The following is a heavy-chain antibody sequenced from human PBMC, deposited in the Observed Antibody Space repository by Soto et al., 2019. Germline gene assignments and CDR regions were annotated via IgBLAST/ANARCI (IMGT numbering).Heavy chain of an antibody. Sequence: EVQLVESGGGLVQPGGSLRLSCAASGFTVSSNYMSWVRQAPGKGLEWVSVIYSGGSTYYADSVKGRFTISRDNSKNTXYHXMNSLRAEDTAVYYCAREIGFGYYASSGYRDAFDIWGQGTMVTVSS. J-gene: IGHJ3*02. CDR1: GFTVSSNY. D-gene: IGHD3-22*01. CDR3: AREIGFGYYASSGYRDAFDI. V-gene: IGHV3-66*01. CDR2: IYSGGST.